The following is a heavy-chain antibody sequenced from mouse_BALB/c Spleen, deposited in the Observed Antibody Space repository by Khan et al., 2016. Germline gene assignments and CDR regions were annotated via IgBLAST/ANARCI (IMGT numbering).Heavy chain of an antibody. J-gene: IGHJ3*01. Sequence: QVQLQQSGAELARPGASVKMSCKASGYNFTTYTMQWVKQRPGQGLEWIGYINPSSNYSNYNQKFKDKATLTADKSSSTAYMQLSSLTSEDSAVYYCARGDGNNAYWGQGTLVTVSA. CDR1: GYNFTTYT. V-gene: IGHV1-4*01. D-gene: IGHD2-1*01. CDR2: INPSSNYS. CDR3: ARGDGNNAY.